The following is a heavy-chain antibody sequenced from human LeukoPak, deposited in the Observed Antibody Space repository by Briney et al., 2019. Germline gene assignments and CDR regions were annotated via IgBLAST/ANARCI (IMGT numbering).Heavy chain of an antibody. Sequence: ASVKVSCKASGGTFSSYAISWVRQAPGQGLEWMGGIIPTFGTANYAQKFQGRVTITTDESTSTAYMELSSLRSEDTAVYYCATRYCSGGSCYSPNYYYYYMDVWGKGTTVTVSS. CDR1: GGTFSSYA. CDR3: ATRYCSGGSCYSPNYYYYYMDV. CDR2: IIPTFGTA. J-gene: IGHJ6*03. D-gene: IGHD2-15*01. V-gene: IGHV1-69*05.